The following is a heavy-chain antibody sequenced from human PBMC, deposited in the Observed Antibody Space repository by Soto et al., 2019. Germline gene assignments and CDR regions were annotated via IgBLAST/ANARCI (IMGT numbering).Heavy chain of an antibody. J-gene: IGHJ4*02. Sequence: GGSLRLSCAASGYSISTYWMSGGRQAPGKGLEWVAKVKRDGSEGYYVDSVKGRVTISRDNAKNSLYLQMNSLRAEDTAVYYCAALDTAMVKTAGYWGQGTLVTVSS. CDR1: GYSISTYW. CDR2: VKRDGSEG. D-gene: IGHD5-18*01. CDR3: AALDTAMVKTAGY. V-gene: IGHV3-7*01.